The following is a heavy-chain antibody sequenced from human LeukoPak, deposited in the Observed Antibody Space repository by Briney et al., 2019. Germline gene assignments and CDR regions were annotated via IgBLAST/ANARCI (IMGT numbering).Heavy chain of an antibody. V-gene: IGHV3-7*01. CDR2: IKQDGSEE. Sequence: GGSLRLSCAAPGFTFSSYWMSWVRQAPGKGLEWVANIKQDGSEEYYVDSVKGRFTISRDNAKNSLYLQMNSLRAEDTAVYYCASISLYYYDSSGYSFDYWGQGTLVTVSS. J-gene: IGHJ4*02. CDR1: GFTFSSYW. D-gene: IGHD3-22*01. CDR3: ASISLYYYDSSGYSFDY.